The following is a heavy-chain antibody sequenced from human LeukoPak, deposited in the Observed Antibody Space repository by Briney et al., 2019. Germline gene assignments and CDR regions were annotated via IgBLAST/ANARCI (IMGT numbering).Heavy chain of an antibody. D-gene: IGHD4-17*01. V-gene: IGHV4-59*01. CDR2: IYYSGST. CDR1: GGSISSYY. Sequence: SETLSLTCTVSGGSISSYYWSWIRQPPGKGLEWIGYIYYSGSTNYNPSLKSRVTISVDTSKYQFSLKLSSVTAADTAVYYCARGSDYGDYAAFDYWGQGTLVTVSS. J-gene: IGHJ4*02. CDR3: ARGSDYGDYAAFDY.